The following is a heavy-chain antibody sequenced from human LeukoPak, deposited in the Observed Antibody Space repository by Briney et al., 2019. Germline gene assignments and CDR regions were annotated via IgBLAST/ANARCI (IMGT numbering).Heavy chain of an antibody. CDR2: INPNSGGT. Sequence: ASVKVSCKASGYTFTGYYMHWVRQAPGQGLEWMGWINPNSGGTNYAQKFQGRVTMTRDTSTSTVYMELSSLRSEDTAVYYCARANYDILTGPPGFDYWGQGTLVTVSS. CDR3: ARANYDILTGPPGFDY. J-gene: IGHJ4*02. D-gene: IGHD3-9*01. CDR1: GYTFTGYY. V-gene: IGHV1-2*02.